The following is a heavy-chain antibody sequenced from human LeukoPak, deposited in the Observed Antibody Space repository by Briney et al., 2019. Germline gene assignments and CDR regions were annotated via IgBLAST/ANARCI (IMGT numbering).Heavy chain of an antibody. D-gene: IGHD1-26*01. V-gene: IGHV3-33*01. CDR3: ARLVGGTTGATDP. CDR2: IWFDGSNE. Sequence: GGSLRLSCTASGFNFSYYAMHWVRQAPGKGLAWVALIWFDGSNEYYEDSVKGRFTISRDNSKDTVFLQMNSLTVDDTAVYFCARLVGGTTGATDPWGQESLVSVS. J-gene: IGHJ5*02. CDR1: GFNFSYYA.